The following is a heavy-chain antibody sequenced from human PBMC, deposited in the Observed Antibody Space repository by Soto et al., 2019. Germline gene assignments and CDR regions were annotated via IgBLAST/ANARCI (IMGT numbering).Heavy chain of an antibody. J-gene: IGHJ4*02. Sequence: PGRYLRLSCAASGLTFSRYSMNWARQAPGKGLEWVSYISSSSSTIYYADSVKGRFTISRDNAKNSLYLQMNSLRAEDTAVYYCARDLNYGLFDYWGQGTLVTASS. CDR2: ISSSSSTI. CDR3: ARDLNYGLFDY. V-gene: IGHV3-48*01. CDR1: GLTFSRYS. D-gene: IGHD4-17*01.